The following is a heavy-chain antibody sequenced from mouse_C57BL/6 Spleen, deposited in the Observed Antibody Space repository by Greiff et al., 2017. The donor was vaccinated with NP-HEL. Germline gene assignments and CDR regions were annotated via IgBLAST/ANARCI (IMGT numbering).Heavy chain of an antibody. CDR3: ARKGGSSPFDY. Sequence: QVQLQQPGAELVRPGTSVKLPCKASGYTFTSYWMHWVKQRPGQGLEWIGVIDPSDSYTNYNQKFKGKATLTVDTSSSTAYMQLSSLTSEDSAVYYCARKGGSSPFDYWGQGTTLTVSS. V-gene: IGHV1-59*01. J-gene: IGHJ2*01. D-gene: IGHD1-1*01. CDR1: GYTFTSYW. CDR2: IDPSDSYT.